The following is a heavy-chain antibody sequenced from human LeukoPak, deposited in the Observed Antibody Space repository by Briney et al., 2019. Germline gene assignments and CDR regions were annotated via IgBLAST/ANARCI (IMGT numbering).Heavy chain of an antibody. Sequence: SETLSLTCTVSGGSISSYYWSWIRQPPGKGLEWIGYIYYSGSTNYNPSLKSRVTISVDTSKNQFSLKLSSVTAADTAVYYCAGAASGSSYYFDYWGQGTLVTVSS. J-gene: IGHJ4*02. D-gene: IGHD1-26*01. V-gene: IGHV4-59*01. CDR2: IYYSGST. CDR1: GGSISSYY. CDR3: AGAASGSSYYFDY.